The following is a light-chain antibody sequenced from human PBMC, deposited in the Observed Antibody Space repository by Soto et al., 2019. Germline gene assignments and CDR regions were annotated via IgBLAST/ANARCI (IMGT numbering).Light chain of an antibody. Sequence: QSALTQPASVSGSPGQSITISCTGTSSDVGGYNYVSWYQQHPGKAPKHMIYEVSNRPSGVSNRFSGSKSGNTASLTISGLQAEDEADYYCSSYTRSSTQVFGGGTKLTVL. V-gene: IGLV2-14*01. CDR1: SSDVGGYNY. J-gene: IGLJ2*01. CDR3: SSYTRSSTQV. CDR2: EVS.